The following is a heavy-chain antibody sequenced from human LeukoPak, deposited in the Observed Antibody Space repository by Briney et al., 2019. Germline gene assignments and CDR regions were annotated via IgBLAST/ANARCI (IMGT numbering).Heavy chain of an antibody. D-gene: IGHD6-6*01. V-gene: IGHV3-20*04. Sequence: GGSLRLSCAASGFSFDDLGLTWVRQVPGKGLEWVAGINWNGASTGYADSVRGRFTISRDNAKNSLYLQMNSLRAEDTALYYCARAVCPTIKFCDSSYFMDVWGKGTTVNVS. CDR2: INWNGAST. CDR1: GFSFDDLG. J-gene: IGHJ6*03. CDR3: ARAVCPTIKFCDSSYFMDV.